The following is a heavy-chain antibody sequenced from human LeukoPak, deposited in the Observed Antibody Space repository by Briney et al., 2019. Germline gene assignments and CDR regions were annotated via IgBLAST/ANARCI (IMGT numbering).Heavy chain of an antibody. J-gene: IGHJ5*02. D-gene: IGHD3/OR15-3a*01. V-gene: IGHV3-66*03. CDR1: GFTISSYT. CDR3: ARDRAANQDWVEFDP. Sequence: PGGSLRLSCAASGFTISSYTMNWVRQAPGKGLEWVGLIRDSGEAFYADFARGRFAISRDESENTLYLQMNSLRVEDTAVYFCARDRAANQDWVEFDPWGQGTPVIVSS. CDR2: IRDSGEA.